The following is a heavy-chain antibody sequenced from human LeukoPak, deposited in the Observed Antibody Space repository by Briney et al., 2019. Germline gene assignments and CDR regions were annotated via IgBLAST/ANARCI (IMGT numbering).Heavy chain of an antibody. D-gene: IGHD3-3*01. Sequence: GGSLRLSCAASGFTFSSYSMNWVRQAPGKGLEWVSSISSSSSYIYYADSVKGRFTISRDNARNSLYPQMNSLRAEDTAVYYCARVSNDFWSGYSTLLDYWGQGTLVTVSS. CDR2: ISSSSSYI. J-gene: IGHJ4*02. CDR3: ARVSNDFWSGYSTLLDY. V-gene: IGHV3-21*01. CDR1: GFTFSSYS.